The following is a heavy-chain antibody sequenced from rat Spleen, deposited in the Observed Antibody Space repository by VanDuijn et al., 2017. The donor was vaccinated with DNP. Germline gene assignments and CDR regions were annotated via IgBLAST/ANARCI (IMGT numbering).Heavy chain of an antibody. D-gene: IGHD1-12*03. CDR3: ARGNDGYFPNWYFDL. CDR2: ISYSGST. CDR1: GYSITSNY. V-gene: IGHV3-1*01. J-gene: IGHJ1*01. Sequence: EVQLQESGPGLVKPSQSLSLICSVTGYSITSNYWGWIRKFPGDKMEWIGHISYSGSTGYNPSLKSRISITRDTSKNQFFLHLNSVTTEDTATYYCARGNDGYFPNWYFDLWGPGTMVTVSS.